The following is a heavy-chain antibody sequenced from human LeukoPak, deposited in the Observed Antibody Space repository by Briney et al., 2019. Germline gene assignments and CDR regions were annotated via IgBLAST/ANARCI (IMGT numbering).Heavy chain of an antibody. CDR3: AKAGTMVRGVILWFDP. CDR1: GFTFSSYA. V-gene: IGHV3-23*01. CDR2: ISGSGGST. D-gene: IGHD3-10*01. J-gene: IGHJ5*02. Sequence: PGGSLRLSCAASGFTFSSYAMSWVRQAPGKGLEWVSAISGSGGSTYYADSVKGRFTISRDNSKNTLYLQMNSLRAEDTAVYYCAKAGTMVRGVILWFDPWGQGTLVTVSS.